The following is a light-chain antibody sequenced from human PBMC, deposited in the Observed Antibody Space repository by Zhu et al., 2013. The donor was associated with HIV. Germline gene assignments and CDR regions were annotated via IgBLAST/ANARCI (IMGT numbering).Light chain of an antibody. J-gene: IGKJ1*01. Sequence: IQVTQSPSSLSASIGDRVTITCRTSQAIRSDLAWYQQRPGKPPKRLIYGASDLQSGIPSRFSGRGSGTDFTLIISSLQPEDSATYFCLQHHAYPWTFGQGTEGG. CDR1: QAIRSD. V-gene: IGKV1-6*01. CDR3: LQHHAYPWT. CDR2: GAS.